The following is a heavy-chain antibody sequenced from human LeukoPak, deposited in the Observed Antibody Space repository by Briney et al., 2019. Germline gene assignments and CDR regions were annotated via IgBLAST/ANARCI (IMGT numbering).Heavy chain of an antibody. Sequence: GASVKVSCKASGYTFTSYGISWVRQAPGQGLEWMGWISAYNGNTNYAQKLQGRVTMTTDTSTSTAYMGLRSLRSDDTAVYYCARPKRVGATNDPLDYWGQGTLVTVSS. J-gene: IGHJ4*02. CDR2: ISAYNGNT. V-gene: IGHV1-18*01. CDR3: ARPKRVGATNDPLDY. CDR1: GYTFTSYG. D-gene: IGHD1-26*01.